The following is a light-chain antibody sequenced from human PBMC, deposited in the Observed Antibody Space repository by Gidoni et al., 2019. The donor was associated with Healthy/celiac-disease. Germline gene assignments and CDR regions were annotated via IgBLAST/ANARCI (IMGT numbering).Light chain of an antibody. V-gene: IGKV3-20*01. CDR1: QSVSSSY. Sequence: ESVSTQSSGTLSWSPGESATLSCRASQSVSSSYLDWYQQKPGQAPRLLIYGASSRAPGTPDRFRGSWSGTDFTLTISRLAPDDSAVYYFQQYGSSPPVTFGQGTKLEI. J-gene: IGKJ2*01. CDR3: QQYGSSPPVT. CDR2: GAS.